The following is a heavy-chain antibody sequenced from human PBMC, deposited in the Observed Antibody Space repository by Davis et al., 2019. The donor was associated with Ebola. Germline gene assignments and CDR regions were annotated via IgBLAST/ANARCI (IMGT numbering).Heavy chain of an antibody. CDR3: ARDQEDWIFGVVVKAVGKYGMDV. CDR2: ISNSGRNI. CDR1: GFTFSSYS. V-gene: IGHV3-48*02. J-gene: IGHJ6*02. Sequence: GGSLTLSCPASGFTFSSYSMNWVRQAPGKGLEWLAYISNSGRNIYYADSVRGRFTISRDNARNSLYLQMNSLRDEDTAVYYCARDQEDWIFGVVVKAVGKYGMDVWGQGTAVTVSS. D-gene: IGHD3-3*01.